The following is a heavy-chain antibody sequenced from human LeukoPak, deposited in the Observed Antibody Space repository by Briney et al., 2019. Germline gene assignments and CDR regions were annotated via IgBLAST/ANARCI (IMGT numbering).Heavy chain of an antibody. CDR1: GFTFSTYG. V-gene: IGHV3-30*18. J-gene: IGHJ4*02. D-gene: IGHD1-26*01. Sequence: GGSLRLSCAASGFTFSTYGMHWVRQAPGKGLEWVAVISHDGSNKYYADSVKGRFTISRDNSKNTLSLQLNSLRAEDTAVYYCAKGWDTKSTSRSPFDYWGQGTLVTVSS. CDR2: ISHDGSNK. CDR3: AKGWDTKSTSRSPFDY.